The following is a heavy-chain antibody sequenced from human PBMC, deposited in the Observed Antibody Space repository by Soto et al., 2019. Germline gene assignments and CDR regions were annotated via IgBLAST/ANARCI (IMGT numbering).Heavy chain of an antibody. CDR1: GFTFSSYG. Sequence: QVQLVESGGGVVQPGRSLRLSCAASGFTFSSYGMHWVRQAPGKGLEWVAVISYDGSNKYYADSVKGRFTISRDNSKNTLYLQRNSLRAEDTAVYYCASRDGYNYPLNWGQGTLVTVSS. J-gene: IGHJ4*02. V-gene: IGHV3-30*03. CDR3: ASRDGYNYPLN. CDR2: ISYDGSNK. D-gene: IGHD5-12*01.